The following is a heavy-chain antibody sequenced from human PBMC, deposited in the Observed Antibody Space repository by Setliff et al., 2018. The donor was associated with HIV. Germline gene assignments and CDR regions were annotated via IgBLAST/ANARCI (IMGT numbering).Heavy chain of an antibody. D-gene: IGHD7-27*01. CDR1: GDSFSTYS. CDR2: IIPYFRTI. J-gene: IGHJ4*02. CDR3: VRDETGDRWYFDS. Sequence: VKVSCKASGDSFSTYSMNWVRQAPGQGLEWVGGIIPYFRTINYAQRFQGRATITADISTSTVYMELRGLRSDDTAVYYCVRDETGDRWYFDSWGQGTLVTVSS. V-gene: IGHV1-69*06.